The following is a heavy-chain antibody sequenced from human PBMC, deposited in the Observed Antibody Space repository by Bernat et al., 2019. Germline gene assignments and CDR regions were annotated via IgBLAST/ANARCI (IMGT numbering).Heavy chain of an antibody. Sequence: QVQLVESGGGVVQPGRSLRLSCAASGFTFSSYVMHWVRQAPGKGLEWVAVISYDGSNKYYADSVKGRFTISRDNSKNTLYLQMNSLRAEDTAVYYCAKKAPDCSSTSCYNYYYYMDVWGKGTTVTVSS. V-gene: IGHV3-30*18. CDR3: AKKAPDCSSTSCYNYYYYMDV. J-gene: IGHJ6*03. CDR2: ISYDGSNK. D-gene: IGHD2-2*01. CDR1: GFTFSSYV.